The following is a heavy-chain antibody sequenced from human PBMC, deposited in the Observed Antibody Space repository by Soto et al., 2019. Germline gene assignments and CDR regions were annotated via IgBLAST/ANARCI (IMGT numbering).Heavy chain of an antibody. D-gene: IGHD6-19*01. J-gene: IGHJ5*02. CDR3: ARDRGAVAGTVYNWFDP. CDR2: TYYRSKWYN. V-gene: IGHV6-1*01. CDR1: GDSVSSNSAA. Sequence: PSQTLSLTCAISGDSVSSNSAAWNWIRQSPSRGLEWLGKTYYRSKWYNDYAVSVKSRITINPDTSKNQFSLQLNSVTPEDTAVYYCARDRGAVAGTVYNWFDPWGQGTLVTVSS.